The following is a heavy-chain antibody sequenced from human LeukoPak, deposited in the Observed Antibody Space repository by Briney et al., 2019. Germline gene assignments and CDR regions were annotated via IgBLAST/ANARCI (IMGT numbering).Heavy chain of an antibody. CDR3: AKVRAPSGWFNSDY. J-gene: IGHJ4*02. Sequence: GGSLRLSCAASGFTFRNYVMNWVRQAPGKGLEWVSGISGSGDSTYYTDSVKGRFTISRDNSKNTLYLQMNSLRVEDTAAYYCAKVRAPSGWFNSDYWGQGTLVTVSS. D-gene: IGHD6-19*01. CDR2: ISGSGDST. CDR1: GFTFRNYV. V-gene: IGHV3-23*01.